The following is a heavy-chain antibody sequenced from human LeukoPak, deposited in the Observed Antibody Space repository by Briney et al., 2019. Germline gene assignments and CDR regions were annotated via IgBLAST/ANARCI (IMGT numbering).Heavy chain of an antibody. Sequence: GGSLRLSCAASGFTFSNYWMNWVRQAPGKGLECLANIKQGGSETYYAGSVKGRFTISRDNAKNSLYLQMNSLRAEDTAVYYCARETPRRGETRDGYRWGQGTLVTVSS. V-gene: IGHV3-7*01. D-gene: IGHD5-24*01. J-gene: IGHJ4*02. CDR3: ARETPRRGETRDGYR. CDR2: IKQGGSET. CDR1: GFTFSNYW.